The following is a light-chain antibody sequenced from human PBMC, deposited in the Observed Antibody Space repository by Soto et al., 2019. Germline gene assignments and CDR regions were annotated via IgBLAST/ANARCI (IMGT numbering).Light chain of an antibody. Sequence: EIVLTQSPGTLSLSPGERATLSCRASQSVSSSYLAWYQQKPGQAPRLLIYGASSRATGIPDRFSGSGSGTDFTLTISSLQPEDFAVYCCPQYARSPTFGQGTKVEIK. CDR1: QSVSSSY. J-gene: IGKJ1*01. CDR2: GAS. CDR3: PQYARSPT. V-gene: IGKV3-20*01.